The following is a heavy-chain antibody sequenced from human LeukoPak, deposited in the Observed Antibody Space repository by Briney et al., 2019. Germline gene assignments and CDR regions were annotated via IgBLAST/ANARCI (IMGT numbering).Heavy chain of an antibody. D-gene: IGHD2-15*01. J-gene: IGHJ4*02. CDR3: AKDTEEILFQFDY. CDR1: GFTFSSYG. V-gene: IGHV3-30*18. CDR2: ISYDGSNK. Sequence: GALRLSCAAPGFTFSSYGMHWVRQAPGKGLEWVAVISYDGSNKYYADSVKGRFTISRDNSKNTLYLQMNSLRAEDTAVYYCAKDTEEILFQFDYWGQGTLVTVSS.